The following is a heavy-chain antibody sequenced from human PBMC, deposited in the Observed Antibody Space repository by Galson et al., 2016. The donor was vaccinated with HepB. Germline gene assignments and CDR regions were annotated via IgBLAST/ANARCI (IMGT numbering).Heavy chain of an antibody. CDR1: GDSIRSSCYY. V-gene: IGHV4-39*01. CDR3: ARHWDPCHYGSGSYFWFDP. D-gene: IGHD3-10*01. CDR2: MYYSGRA. J-gene: IGHJ5*02. Sequence: SETLSLTCSVSGDSIRSSCYYWGWIRQPPGKGLEWIGTMYYSGRAYYNPSLKSRVTMSIDTSKNQFSLKLNSVTAADTAVYHCARHWDPCHYGSGSYFWFDPWGQGTLVTVSS.